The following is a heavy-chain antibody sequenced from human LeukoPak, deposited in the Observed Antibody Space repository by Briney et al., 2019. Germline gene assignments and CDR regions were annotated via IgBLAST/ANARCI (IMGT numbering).Heavy chain of an antibody. Sequence: SETLSLTCSVSGDSITGYSWSWIRQTPGKGLEWIGYIYYNGDTHYNPSLNSRLSISVDTPNNQFSLNLRSVTAADTAVYYCVRGPYGASISNWFDPWGQGLLVTVSS. CDR3: VRGPYGASISNWFDP. CDR2: IYYNGDT. J-gene: IGHJ5*02. CDR1: GDSITGYS. D-gene: IGHD4/OR15-4a*01. V-gene: IGHV4-59*01.